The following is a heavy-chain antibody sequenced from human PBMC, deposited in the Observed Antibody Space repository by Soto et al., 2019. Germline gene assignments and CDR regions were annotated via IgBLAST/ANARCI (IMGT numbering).Heavy chain of an antibody. CDR2: IYYSGST. V-gene: IGHV4-31*03. CDR1: GGSISSGGYY. CDR3: ARYISRYAYGDYYFDY. Sequence: QVQLQESGPGLVKPSQTLSLTCTVSGGSISSGGYYWSWIRQHPGKGLAWIGYIYYSGSTYYNPSLKRRVTISVDTSKYQFSLKLSSVAAAVTAVYYCARYISRYAYGDYYFDYWGQGTLVTVSS. J-gene: IGHJ4*02. D-gene: IGHD4-17*01.